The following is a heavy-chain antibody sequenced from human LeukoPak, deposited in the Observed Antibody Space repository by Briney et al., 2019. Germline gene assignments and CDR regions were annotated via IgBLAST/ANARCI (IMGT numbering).Heavy chain of an antibody. CDR2: INWNGGST. CDR3: AREMYSSGWLNAFDI. D-gene: IGHD6-19*01. J-gene: IGHJ3*02. V-gene: IGHV3-20*04. CDR1: GFTFDDYG. Sequence: GGSLRLSCAASGFTFDDYGMSWVRQAPGKGLEWVSGINWNGGSTHYADSVKGRFTISRDNAKNSLYLQMNSLRAEDTALYYCAREMYSSGWLNAFDIWGQGTLVTVSS.